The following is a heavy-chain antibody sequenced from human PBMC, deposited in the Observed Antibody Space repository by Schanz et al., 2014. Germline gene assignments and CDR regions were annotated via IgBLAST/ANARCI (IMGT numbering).Heavy chain of an antibody. V-gene: IGHV3-33*06. CDR3: VKDYRTGAIDY. D-gene: IGHD7-27*01. J-gene: IGHJ4*02. Sequence: QVQLVESGGGLVQPGRSLRLSCAASGFTFSRSGMHWVRQAPGKGLEWVAIIWFDGSNKYYADSVKGRFTISRDNSKNTLFLQMNSLRAEDTAVYYCVKDYRTGAIDYWGQGTLVTVSS. CDR1: GFTFSRSG. CDR2: IWFDGSNK.